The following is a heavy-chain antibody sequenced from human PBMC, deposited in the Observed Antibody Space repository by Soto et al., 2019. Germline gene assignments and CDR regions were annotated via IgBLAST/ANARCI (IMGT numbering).Heavy chain of an antibody. V-gene: IGHV1-69*13. D-gene: IGHD3-10*01. CDR2: ISPIFGTP. J-gene: IGHJ6*02. CDR1: GGTFSSYA. CDR3: AGLWFGELSDYYYYGMDV. Sequence: SVKVSCKASGGTFSSYAISWVRQAPGQGLEWMGGISPIFGTPNYSQNFQGRVTITADESTSTAYMELNSPRSEDTAVYYCAGLWFGELSDYYYYGMDVWGQGTTVTVSS.